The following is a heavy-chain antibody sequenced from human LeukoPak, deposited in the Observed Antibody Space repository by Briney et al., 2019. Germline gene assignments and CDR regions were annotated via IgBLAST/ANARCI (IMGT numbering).Heavy chain of an antibody. D-gene: IGHD2-2*01. Sequence: GGSLRLSCAASGFTFSDYDIHWVRQASGEGLEWVGRIKTRDGSNDIAHDASVKGRFTISRDDSKNTAFLQMDSMKTEDTAVYYCARRDCSSSKCFFFDSWGEGILVTVSS. J-gene: IGHJ4*02. CDR2: IKTRDGSNDI. V-gene: IGHV3-73*01. CDR3: ARRDCSSSKCFFFDS. CDR1: GFTFSDYD.